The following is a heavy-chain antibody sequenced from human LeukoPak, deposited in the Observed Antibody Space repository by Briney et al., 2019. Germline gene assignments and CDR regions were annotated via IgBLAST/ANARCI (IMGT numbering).Heavy chain of an antibody. D-gene: IGHD3-3*01. CDR1: GFTFTIFG. CDR2: IDARSGIT. V-gene: IGHV3-48*01. CDR3: ARERGSDDFWSGYYGPDAFDI. J-gene: IGHJ3*02. Sequence: GGSLRLSCAASGFTFTIFGLNWVRQAPGKGPEWVSYIDARSGITYYADSVQGRFTLSRDNARESVFLQMDSLRAEDTAVYYCARERGSDDFWSGYYGPDAFDIWGQGTMVTVSS.